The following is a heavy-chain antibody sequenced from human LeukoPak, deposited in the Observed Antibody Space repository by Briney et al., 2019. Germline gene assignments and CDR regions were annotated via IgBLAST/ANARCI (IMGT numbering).Heavy chain of an antibody. V-gene: IGHV3-30*18. D-gene: IGHD4-23*01. CDR2: ISYDGSNK. CDR1: GFTFSSYG. CDR3: AKERGNSYYYYGMDV. Sequence: PGGSLRLSCAASGFTFSSYGMHWVRQAPGKGLEWVAVISYDGSNKYYADSVKGRFTISRDNSKNTLYLQMNSLRAGDTAVYYCAKERGNSYYYYGMDVWGQGTTVTVSS. J-gene: IGHJ6*02.